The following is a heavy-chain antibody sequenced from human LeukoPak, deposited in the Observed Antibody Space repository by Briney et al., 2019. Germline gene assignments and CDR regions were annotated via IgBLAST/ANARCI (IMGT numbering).Heavy chain of an antibody. V-gene: IGHV3-30*02. CDR2: IRYDGNNK. D-gene: IGHD4-23*01. Sequence: PSGGSLRLSCAASGFTFSSYGIHWVPQAPGKGLEWVAFIRYDGNNKYYADSVKGRFTISRDNSKNTLYLQMNSLKAEDTAVYYCAKDPSYGGYYYFDYWGQGTLVTVSS. J-gene: IGHJ4*02. CDR1: GFTFSSYG. CDR3: AKDPSYGGYYYFDY.